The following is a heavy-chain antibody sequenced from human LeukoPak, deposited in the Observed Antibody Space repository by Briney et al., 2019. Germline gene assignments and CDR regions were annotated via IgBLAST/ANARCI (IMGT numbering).Heavy chain of an antibody. J-gene: IGHJ6*03. V-gene: IGHV3-30*02. D-gene: IGHD3-3*01. CDR1: GFTFSNFG. Sequence: PGGSLRLSCAASGFTFSNFGMHWVRQTPGKGLEWVAFIRFDGTSEFYADSVKARFTISRDNFQNTVSLQLNNLRIEDTALYYCAKTSLSDPSGHYYYMDVWGKGTTVTVSS. CDR3: AKTSLSDPSGHYYYMDV. CDR2: IRFDGTSE.